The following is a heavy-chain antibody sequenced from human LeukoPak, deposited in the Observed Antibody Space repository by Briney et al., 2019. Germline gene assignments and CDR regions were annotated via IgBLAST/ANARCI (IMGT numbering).Heavy chain of an antibody. Sequence: SETLSLTCAVYGGSFSGYYWSWVRQPPGKGLEWIGEINHSGSTNYNPSLKSRVTISVDTSKNQFSLKLSSVTAADTAVYYCARRVRCSSTSCYWIWDAFDIWGQGTMVTVSS. J-gene: IGHJ3*02. CDR2: INHSGST. V-gene: IGHV4-34*01. CDR3: ARRVRCSSTSCYWIWDAFDI. D-gene: IGHD2-2*01. CDR1: GGSFSGYY.